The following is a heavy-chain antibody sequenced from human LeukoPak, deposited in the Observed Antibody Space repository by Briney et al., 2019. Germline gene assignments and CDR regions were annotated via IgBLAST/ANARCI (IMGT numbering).Heavy chain of an antibody. J-gene: IGHJ6*03. CDR1: SVSISSYY. CDR2: IYYSGSA. Sequence: SETLSLTCTVSSVSISSYYWSWIRQPPGKGLEWIGYIYYSGSANYNPSLKSRVTISVDTSKNQFSLKLTSVTAADTAVYYCARQGRLRTNYMDVWGKGTTVTVSS. V-gene: IGHV4-59*08. D-gene: IGHD6-25*01. CDR3: ARQGRLRTNYMDV.